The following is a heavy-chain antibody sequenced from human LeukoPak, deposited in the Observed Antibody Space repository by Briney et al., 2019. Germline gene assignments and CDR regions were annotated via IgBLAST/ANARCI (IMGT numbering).Heavy chain of an antibody. CDR3: ARWVVVATGWFDP. CDR1: GYTFTSYD. CDR2: MNPNSGNT. V-gene: IGHV1-8*01. Sequence: ASVKVSFKASGYTFTSYDINWVRQATGQGREWMGWMNPNSGNTGYAKKFQGRVTMTTETSTSTAYMELRSLRSDDTAVYYCARWVVVATGWFDPWGQGTLVSVSS. D-gene: IGHD1-26*01. J-gene: IGHJ5*02.